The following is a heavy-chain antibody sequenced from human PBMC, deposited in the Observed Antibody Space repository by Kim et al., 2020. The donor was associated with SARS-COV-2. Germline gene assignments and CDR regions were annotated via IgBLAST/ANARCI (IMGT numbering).Heavy chain of an antibody. D-gene: IGHD3-9*01. CDR2: ISYDGSNK. Sequence: GGSLRLSCAASGFTFSSYGMHWVRQAPGKGLEWVAVISYDGSNKYYADSVKGRFTISRDNSKNTLYLQMNSLRAEDTAVYYCAKVDQLRYFDWLYPYYYYGMDVWGQGTTVTVSS. CDR1: GFTFSSYG. J-gene: IGHJ6*02. CDR3: AKVDQLRYFDWLYPYYYYGMDV. V-gene: IGHV3-30*18.